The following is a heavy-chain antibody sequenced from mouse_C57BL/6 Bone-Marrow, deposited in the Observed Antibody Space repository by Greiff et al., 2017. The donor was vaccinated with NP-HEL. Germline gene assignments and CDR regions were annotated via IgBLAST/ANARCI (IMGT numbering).Heavy chain of an antibody. D-gene: IGHD2-12*01. V-gene: IGHV5-4*01. CDR1: GFTFSSYA. CDR2: ISDGGSYT. J-gene: IGHJ3*01. CDR3: ARDSWVFAY. Sequence: EVKLVESGGGLVKPGGSLKLSCAASGFTFSSYAMSWVRQTPEKRLEWVATISDGGSYTYYPDNVKGRITISRDNAKNNLYLQMSNLKSEDTAMYYCARDSWVFAYWGQGTLVTVSA.